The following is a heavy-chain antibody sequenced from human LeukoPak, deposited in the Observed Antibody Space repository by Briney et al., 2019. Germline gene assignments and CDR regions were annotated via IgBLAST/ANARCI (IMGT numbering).Heavy chain of an antibody. Sequence: LAGGSLRLSCAASGFTFSSYTMSWVRQTPGKLLEWVSAISGSGGSTYYADSVKGRFTISRDNSKNTLYLQMNSLRAEDTAVYYCAKSSVRGVIRDAFDIWGQGTMVTVSS. J-gene: IGHJ3*02. CDR3: AKSSVRGVIRDAFDI. CDR2: ISGSGGST. D-gene: IGHD3-10*01. CDR1: GFTFSSYT. V-gene: IGHV3-23*01.